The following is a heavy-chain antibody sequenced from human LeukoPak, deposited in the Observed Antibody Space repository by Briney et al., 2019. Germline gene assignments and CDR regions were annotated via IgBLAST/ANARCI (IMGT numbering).Heavy chain of an antibody. CDR1: GYTFTGYY. J-gene: IGHJ6*02. D-gene: IGHD3-9*01. Sequence: ASVKVSCKASGYTFTGYYMHWVRQAPGQGLEWMGWINPNSGGTNYAQKFQGRVTMTRDTSISTAYMELSRLRSDDTAVYYCAREYYDILTGYYYYYYGMDVWGQGTTVTVSS. CDR3: AREYYDILTGYYYYYYGMDV. CDR2: INPNSGGT. V-gene: IGHV1-2*02.